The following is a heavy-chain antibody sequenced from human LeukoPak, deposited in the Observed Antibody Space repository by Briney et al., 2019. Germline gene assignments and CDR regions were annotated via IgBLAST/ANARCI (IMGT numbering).Heavy chain of an antibody. CDR1: GFTFSSYG. CDR2: IWYDGSNK. D-gene: IGHD2-2*02. CDR3: ARGANLGYCSSTSCYTTAIRIHYYYGMDV. V-gene: IGHV3-33*01. Sequence: GGSLRLSCAASGFTFSSYGMHWVRQAPGKGLEWVAVIWYDGSNKYYADSVKGRFTISRDNSKNTLYLQMNSLRAEDTAVYYCARGANLGYCSSTSCYTTAIRIHYYYGMDVWGQGTTVTVSS. J-gene: IGHJ6*02.